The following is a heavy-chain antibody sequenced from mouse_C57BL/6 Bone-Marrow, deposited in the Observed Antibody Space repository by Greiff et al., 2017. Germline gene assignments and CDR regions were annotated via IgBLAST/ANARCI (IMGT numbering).Heavy chain of an antibody. Sequence: EVQLVESGPGLVKPSQSLSLTCSVTGYSITSGYYWNWIRQFPGNKLEWMGYISYDGSNNYNPSLKNRISITRDTSKNQFFLKLNSVTTEDTATYYCARSYYYGSTLYYAMDYWGQGTSVTVSS. CDR2: ISYDGSN. J-gene: IGHJ4*01. CDR1: GYSITSGYY. V-gene: IGHV3-6*01. D-gene: IGHD1-1*01. CDR3: ARSYYYGSTLYYAMDY.